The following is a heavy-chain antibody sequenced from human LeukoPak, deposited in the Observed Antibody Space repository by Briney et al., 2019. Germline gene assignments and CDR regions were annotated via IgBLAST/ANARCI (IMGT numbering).Heavy chain of an antibody. Sequence: SGALSLTCADYGGSFRGYYWSWIRQPPGKGLEWIGEINHSGGTNYNPYLQSRVTISVDTSKNPFSRKLSSVTAADTAVYYRARVLERFLEWYTTTYNWFDPWGQGTLVTVSS. CDR2: INHSGGT. CDR3: ARVLERFLEWYTTTYNWFDP. D-gene: IGHD3-3*01. J-gene: IGHJ5*02. V-gene: IGHV4-34*01. CDR1: GGSFRGYY.